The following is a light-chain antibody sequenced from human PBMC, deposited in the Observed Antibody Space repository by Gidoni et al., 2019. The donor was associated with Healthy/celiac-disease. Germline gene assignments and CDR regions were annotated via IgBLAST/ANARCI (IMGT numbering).Light chain of an antibody. J-gene: IGKJ3*01. Sequence: DIVMTQSPLSLTVTPGEPASISCRSSQSLLHSNGYNYLDWYLQKPGQSPQLLIYLGSNLASGVPDRFSGSGSGTDFTLKISRVEAEDVGVYYCMQALQTPLFTFGPGTKVDIK. V-gene: IGKV2-28*01. CDR3: MQALQTPLFT. CDR1: QSLLHSNGYNY. CDR2: LGS.